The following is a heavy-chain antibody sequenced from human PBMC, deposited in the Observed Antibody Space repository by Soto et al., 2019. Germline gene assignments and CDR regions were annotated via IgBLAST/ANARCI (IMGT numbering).Heavy chain of an antibody. CDR2: IYYSGST. D-gene: IGHD3-22*01. CDR1: GGSISTSRYF. V-gene: IGHV4-39*01. CDR3: ARDYDSSGDY. Sequence: SETLSLTCTVSGGSISTSRYFWGWIRQPPGKGLEWIGSIYYSGSTYYNPSLKSRVTISVDTSKNQFSLKLSSVTAADTAVYYCARDYDSSGDYWGQGTLVTVS. J-gene: IGHJ4*02.